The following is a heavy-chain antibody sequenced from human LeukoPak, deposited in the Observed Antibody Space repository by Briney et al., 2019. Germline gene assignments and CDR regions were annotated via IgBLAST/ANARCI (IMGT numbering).Heavy chain of an antibody. V-gene: IGHV3-11*01. CDR3: ARDPENMRYCSGGSCGNWFDP. J-gene: IGHJ5*02. D-gene: IGHD2-15*01. CDR2: ISSSGSTI. Sequence: PGGSLRLSCAASGFTFSDYYMSWIRQAPGKGLKWVSYISSSGSTIYYADAVKGRFTISRDNAKNSLYLQMNSLRAEDTAVYYCARDPENMRYCSGGSCGNWFDPWGQGTLVTVSS. CDR1: GFTFSDYY.